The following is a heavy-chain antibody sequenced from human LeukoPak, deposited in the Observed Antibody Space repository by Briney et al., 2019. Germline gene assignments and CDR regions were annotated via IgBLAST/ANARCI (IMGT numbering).Heavy chain of an antibody. Sequence: GGSLRLSCAASGFTFSSYAMHWVRQAPGKGLEYVSAIDSNGGSTYYANSVKGRFTISRDNSKNTLYLQMGSLRAEDMAVYYCARDLYWGSGYYYMDVWGKGTTVTVSS. V-gene: IGHV3-64*01. CDR2: IDSNGGST. J-gene: IGHJ6*03. CDR1: GFTFSSYA. D-gene: IGHD3-10*01. CDR3: ARDLYWGSGYYYMDV.